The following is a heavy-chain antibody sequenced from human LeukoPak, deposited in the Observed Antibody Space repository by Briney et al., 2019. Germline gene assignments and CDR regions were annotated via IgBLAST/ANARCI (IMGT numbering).Heavy chain of an antibody. Sequence: SETLSLTCAVYGGSFSGYYWSWVRQPPGKGLEWIGEINDSGSTNYNPSLKSRVTISVDTSKNQFSLKLSSVTAADTAVYYCARGTYYYGSDRFDPWGQGTLVTVSS. CDR2: INDSGST. D-gene: IGHD3-10*01. CDR1: GGSFSGYY. J-gene: IGHJ5*02. CDR3: ARGTYYYGSDRFDP. V-gene: IGHV4-34*01.